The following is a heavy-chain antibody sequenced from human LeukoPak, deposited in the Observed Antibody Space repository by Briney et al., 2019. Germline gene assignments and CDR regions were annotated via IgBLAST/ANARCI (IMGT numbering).Heavy chain of an antibody. J-gene: IGHJ5*02. CDR2: ISYSGTT. Sequence: SETLSLTCTVSGGSISSSPYSWAWIRQPPGKGLEWIGSISYSGTTYYHPSLKSRVTISVDTSKNHLSLRLTSVTAADTAIYYCSRMPTGFPNWFDPGGQGAPVTVSS. CDR1: GGSISSSPYS. V-gene: IGHV4-39*02. D-gene: IGHD2-8*02. CDR3: SRMPTGFPNWFDP.